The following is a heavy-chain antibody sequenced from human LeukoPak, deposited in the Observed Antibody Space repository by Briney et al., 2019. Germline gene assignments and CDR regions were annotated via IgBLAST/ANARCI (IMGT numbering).Heavy chain of an antibody. V-gene: IGHV1-3*01. CDR2: INAGNGNT. CDR3: ARTGGPTYYYDSSGSTDY. CDR1: GYTFTSYA. D-gene: IGHD3-22*01. J-gene: IGHJ4*02. Sequence: SVKVSCKASGYTFTSYAMHWVRQAPGQRLEWMGWINAGNGNTKYSQKFQGRVTITRDTSASTAYMELSSLRSEDTAVYYCARTGGPTYYYDSSGSTDYWSQGTLVTVSS.